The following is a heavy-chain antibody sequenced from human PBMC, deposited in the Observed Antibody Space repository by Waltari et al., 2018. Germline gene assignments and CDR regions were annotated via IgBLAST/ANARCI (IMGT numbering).Heavy chain of an antibody. CDR2: INHSGST. V-gene: IGHV4-34*01. D-gene: IGHD3-3*01. CDR3: ARAHYDFWSGYYSNWYDP. Sequence: QVQLQQWGAGLLKPSEPLSLTCAVYGGSFSGYYRSWIRQPPGWGLKWIGEINHSGSTNYNPSLKSRVTISVDTSKNQFSLKLSSVTAADTAVYYCARAHYDFWSGYYSNWYDPWGQGTLVTVSS. J-gene: IGHJ5*02. CDR1: GGSFSGYY.